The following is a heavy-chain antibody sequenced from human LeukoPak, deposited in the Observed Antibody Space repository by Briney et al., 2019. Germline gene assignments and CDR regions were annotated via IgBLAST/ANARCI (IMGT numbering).Heavy chain of an antibody. J-gene: IGHJ4*02. D-gene: IGHD2-21*01. CDR3: ATDPGGREVIPNYFDY. CDR1: GFTFSNYA. V-gene: IGHV3-23*01. Sequence: GSLRLSCAASGFTFSNYAMSWVRQAPGKGLEWVSSISDSGGSTYYADSVKGRFTISRDNSKNTLHLRMNSLRVEDRAVYYCATDPGGREVIPNYFDYWGQGTLVTVSS. CDR2: ISDSGGST.